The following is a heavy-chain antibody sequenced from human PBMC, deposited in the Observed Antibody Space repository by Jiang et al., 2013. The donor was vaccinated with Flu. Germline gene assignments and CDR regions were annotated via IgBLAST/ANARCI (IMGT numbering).Heavy chain of an antibody. V-gene: IGHV1-18*01. Sequence: GQGLEWMGWISAYNGNTNYAQKLQGRVTMTTDTSTSTAYMELRSLRSDDTAVYYCARDQRRGWFGTNDAFDIWGQGTMVTVSS. CDR3: ARDQRRGWFGTNDAFDI. D-gene: IGHD3-10*01. J-gene: IGHJ3*02. CDR2: ISAYNGNT.